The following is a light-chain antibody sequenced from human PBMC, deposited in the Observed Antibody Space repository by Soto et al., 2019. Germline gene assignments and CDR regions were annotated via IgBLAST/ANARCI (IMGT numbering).Light chain of an antibody. V-gene: IGLV1-40*01. CDR2: GNS. CDR3: QSYDSSLSGYV. J-gene: IGLJ1*01. Sequence: QSVLTQPPSVSGAPGQRVTISCTGSSSNIGAGYDVHWYQQLPGTAPKLLIYGNSNRPSGVPDRFSGSKSGTSASLAITGLQAEXEADYYCQSYDSSLSGYVFGTGTKVTVL. CDR1: SSNIGAGYD.